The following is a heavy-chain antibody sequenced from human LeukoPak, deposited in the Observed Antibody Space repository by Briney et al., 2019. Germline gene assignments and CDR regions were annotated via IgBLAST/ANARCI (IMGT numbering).Heavy chain of an antibody. Sequence: PSETLSLTCAVYGGSFSGYYWSWIRQPPGKGLEWIGEINHSGSTNYNPSPKSRVTISVDTSKTQFSLKLSSVTAADTAVYYCARGRMDIVVVPAANPAYYYYYGMDVWGQGTTVTVSS. CDR3: ARGRMDIVVVPAANPAYYYYYGMDV. V-gene: IGHV4-34*01. CDR1: GGSFSGYY. D-gene: IGHD2-2*03. J-gene: IGHJ6*02. CDR2: INHSGST.